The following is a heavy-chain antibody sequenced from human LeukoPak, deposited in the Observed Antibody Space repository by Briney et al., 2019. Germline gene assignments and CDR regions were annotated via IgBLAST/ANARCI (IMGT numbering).Heavy chain of an antibody. V-gene: IGHV3-53*01. CDR2: IYSGGGT. CDR3: ARATDTSGCCTFDN. D-gene: IGHD6-19*01. J-gene: IGHJ4*02. Sequence: GGSLRLSCAASGFTVSNNYMTWARQAPGKGLDWVSLIYSGGGTYYADSVKGRFTISRDNSNNTLYLQMNSLRAEDTAVYYCARATDTSGCCTFDNWGQGTLVTVSS. CDR1: GFTVSNNY.